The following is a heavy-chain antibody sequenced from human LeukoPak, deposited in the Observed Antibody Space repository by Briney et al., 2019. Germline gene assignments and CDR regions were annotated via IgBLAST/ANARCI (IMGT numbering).Heavy chain of an antibody. Sequence: ASVKVSCKVSGYTLTELSMHWVQQAPGKGLEWMGGFDPEDGETIYAQKFQGRVTMTEDTSTDTAYMELSSLRSEDTAVYYCATRPTYWGIAVAAAGEGVYFDYWGQGTLVTVSS. CDR1: GYTLTELS. CDR3: ATRPTYWGIAVAAAGEGVYFDY. CDR2: FDPEDGET. D-gene: IGHD6-19*01. V-gene: IGHV1-24*01. J-gene: IGHJ4*02.